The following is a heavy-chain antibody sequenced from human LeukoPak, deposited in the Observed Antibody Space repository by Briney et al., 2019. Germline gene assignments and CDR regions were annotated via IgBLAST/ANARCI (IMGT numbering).Heavy chain of an antibody. CDR1: GFTFSNYN. D-gene: IGHD3-10*01. J-gene: IGHJ4*02. CDR2: TSGGGHDT. CDR3: AKSDASGSYSDY. Sequence: PGGSLRLSCAASGFTFSNYNMNWVRQAPGKGLEWVSTTSGGGHDTYYADSVKGRFTISRDNSKNTLYLQMNSLRAEDTAVYYCAKSDASGSYSDYWGQGNLVIVSS. V-gene: IGHV3-23*01.